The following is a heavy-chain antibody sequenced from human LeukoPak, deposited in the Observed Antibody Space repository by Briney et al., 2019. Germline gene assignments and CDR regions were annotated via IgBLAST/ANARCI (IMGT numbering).Heavy chain of an antibody. Sequence: SETLSLTCAVYGGSFSGYYWSWIRQPPGKGLEWIGEINHSGSTNYNPSLKSRVTISVDTSKNQFSLKLSSVTAADTAVYYCARGLSNSWSGARYCSGGSCYPPYYYYGMDVWGQGTTVTVSS. CDR2: INHSGST. CDR1: GGSFSGYY. J-gene: IGHJ6*02. V-gene: IGHV4-34*01. CDR3: ARGLSNSWSGARYCSGGSCYPPYYYYGMDV. D-gene: IGHD2-15*01.